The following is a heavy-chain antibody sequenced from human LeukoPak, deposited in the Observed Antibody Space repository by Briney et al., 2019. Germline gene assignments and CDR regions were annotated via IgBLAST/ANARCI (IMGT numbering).Heavy chain of an antibody. D-gene: IGHD3-10*01. CDR2: ISWSSGII. Sequence: PGGSLRLSCAASGFIFDDHGMHWVRQAPGKGLEWVSGISWSSGIIGYADSVKGRFTISRDNAKNSLYLQMESLRAEDTAVYYCARSRDAFDIWGQGTMVTVSS. V-gene: IGHV3-9*01. J-gene: IGHJ3*02. CDR3: ARSRDAFDI. CDR1: GFIFDDHG.